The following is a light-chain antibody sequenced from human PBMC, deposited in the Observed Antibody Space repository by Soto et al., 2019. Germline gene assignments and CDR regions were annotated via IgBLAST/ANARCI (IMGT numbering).Light chain of an antibody. CDR2: AAS. CDR3: HKYNSAPLT. J-gene: IGKJ4*01. CDR1: LPISNY. V-gene: IGKV1-27*01. Sequence: DIQMTQSPSSLSASVGDRVAITCRASLPISNYLAWYQQKPGKLPNLLIYAASTLQAGVPSRFSGSGYGTDFTLTISGLRAEDVVAFYCHKYNSAPLTFGGGTKVEMK.